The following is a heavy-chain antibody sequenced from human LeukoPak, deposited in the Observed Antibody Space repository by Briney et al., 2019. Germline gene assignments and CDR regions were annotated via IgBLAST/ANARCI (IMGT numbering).Heavy chain of an antibody. CDR1: GGSISTSYYY. Sequence: SETLSLTCTVSGGSISTSYYYWGWIRQPPGTGLEWIGNIHNSESTYYNPSLKSRVTISVDTFKNQFSLKLSSVTAADTAVYYCARQVTFGYAYAYYFDYWGQGSLVTVSS. CDR3: ARQVTFGYAYAYYFDY. D-gene: IGHD5-18*01. CDR2: IHNSEST. V-gene: IGHV4-39*01. J-gene: IGHJ4*02.